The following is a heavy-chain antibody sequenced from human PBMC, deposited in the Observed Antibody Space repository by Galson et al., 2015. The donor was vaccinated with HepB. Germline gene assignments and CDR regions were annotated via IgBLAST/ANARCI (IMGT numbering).Heavy chain of an antibody. J-gene: IGHJ5*02. D-gene: IGHD3-16*01. V-gene: IGHV3-23*01. CDR3: VKEGSWFGGDWFDP. Sequence: SLRLSCAGSGFIFRHHAMAWSRQAPGKGLERVSGINGRGSTRSYPDAVKGRFSISRDNSKDTVFLQMDNLRAEDTAVYYCVKEGSWFGGDWFDPWGQGALVTVS. CDR2: INGRGSTR. CDR1: GFIFRHHA.